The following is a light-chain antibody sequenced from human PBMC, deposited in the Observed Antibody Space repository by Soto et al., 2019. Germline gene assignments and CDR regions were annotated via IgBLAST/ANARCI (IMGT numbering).Light chain of an antibody. J-gene: IGKJ1*01. CDR1: QSISRY. CDR3: QQSYSFWT. V-gene: IGKV1-39*01. CDR2: AAS. Sequence: DIQMTQSPSSLSASVGDRVTITCRASQSISRYLNWYQHKPGKAPNLLIYAASSLQSGVPSRFRGGGSGTDFTVTISGLQPEDFATDCGQQSYSFWTFGQGTEVEIK.